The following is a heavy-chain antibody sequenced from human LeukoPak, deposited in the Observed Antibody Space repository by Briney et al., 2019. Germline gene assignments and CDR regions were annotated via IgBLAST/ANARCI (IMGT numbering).Heavy chain of an antibody. Sequence: ASVKVSCKTSGFDFSDYFIHWVRQAPGQGLEWMGWIILKSGATNYAQKFRDRVTVSRDTSTVYLDLSSLTSDDTAVHYCTRDLRSGRVTYGQDSWGQGTLVTVSS. V-gene: IGHV1-2*02. J-gene: IGHJ4*02. CDR1: GFDFSDYF. CDR2: IILKSGAT. CDR3: TRDLRSGRVTYGQDS. D-gene: IGHD3-10*01.